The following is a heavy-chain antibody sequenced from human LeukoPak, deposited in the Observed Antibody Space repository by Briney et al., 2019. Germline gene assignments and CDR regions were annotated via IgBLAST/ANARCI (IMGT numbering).Heavy chain of an antibody. CDR3: AKAKFYNLATFDY. CDR1: GFTFSSYA. D-gene: IGHD5-24*01. Sequence: GGSLRLSCAASGFTFSSYAMSWVRQAPGKGLEWVSMIVSSGAGTSNADSVKGRFTISRDNSQNTLYLQMNSLRAEDTAVYYCAKAKFYNLATFDYWGQGALVTVSS. CDR2: IVSSGAGT. V-gene: IGHV3-23*01. J-gene: IGHJ4*02.